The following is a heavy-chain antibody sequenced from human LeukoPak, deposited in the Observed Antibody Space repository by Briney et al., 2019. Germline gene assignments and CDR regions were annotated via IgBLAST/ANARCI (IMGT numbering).Heavy chain of an antibody. J-gene: IGHJ4*02. V-gene: IGHV3-66*02. Sequence: GGSLRLSCAASGFTVSSNYMSWVRQAPGKGLEWVSVIYSGGSTYYADSVKGRFTISRDNSKNTLYLQMNSLRAEGTAVYYCARVASGIAVAGHWGQGTLVTVSS. CDR1: GFTVSSNY. CDR3: ARVASGIAVAGH. CDR2: IYSGGST. D-gene: IGHD6-19*01.